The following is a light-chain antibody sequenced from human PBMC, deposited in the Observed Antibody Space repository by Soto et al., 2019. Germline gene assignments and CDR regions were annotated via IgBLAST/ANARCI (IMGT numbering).Light chain of an antibody. CDR1: SSDVGGYNY. V-gene: IGLV2-11*01. J-gene: IGLJ2*01. CDR3: CSYAGSYTVV. CDR2: DVS. Sequence: SALTQPRSVSGSPGQSVTISCTGTSSDVGGYNYVSWYQQHPGKAPKLMIYDVSKRPSGVPDRCSGSKSGNTASLTISGLQAEDEADYYCCSYAGSYTVVFGGGTQLTVL.